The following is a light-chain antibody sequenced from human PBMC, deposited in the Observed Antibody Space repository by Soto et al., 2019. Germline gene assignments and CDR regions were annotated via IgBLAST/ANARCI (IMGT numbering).Light chain of an antibody. CDR1: MRDVGAYNL. CDR3: SSYTSSSTLVV. CDR2: EVS. V-gene: IGLV2-14*01. J-gene: IGLJ2*01. Sequence: QSALTQPASVSGSPGQSITISCAGTMRDVGAYNLVSWYQQHPGKAPKLMIYEVSNRPSGVSNRFSGSKSGNTASLTISGLQAEDEADYYCSSYTSSSTLVVFGGGTKVTVL.